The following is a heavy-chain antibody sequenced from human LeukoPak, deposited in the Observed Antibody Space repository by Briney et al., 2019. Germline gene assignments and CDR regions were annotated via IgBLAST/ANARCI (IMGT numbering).Heavy chain of an antibody. D-gene: IGHD2-15*01. CDR2: IQSKADGATS. Sequence: PGGSLRLSCAASGFTFSDAWMTWVRQAPGKGLECVGFIQSKADGATSDSAAPVKGRFTVSRDDSKITLYLQMKSLKTEDTAVYYCTPWSSQFDYWGQGTLVTVSS. V-gene: IGHV3-15*01. CDR3: TPWSSQFDY. J-gene: IGHJ4*02. CDR1: GFTFSDAW.